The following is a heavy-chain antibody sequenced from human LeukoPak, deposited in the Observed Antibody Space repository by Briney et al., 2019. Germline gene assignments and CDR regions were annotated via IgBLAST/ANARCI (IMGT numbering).Heavy chain of an antibody. CDR3: ARAQAFDY. CDR2: MYTDGTT. V-gene: IGHV3-66*01. J-gene: IGHJ4*02. CDR1: GFTVSSNY. Sequence: GGSLRLSCAAYGFTVSSNYMSWVRQAPGKGLEWVSVMYTDGTTYYAESVKGRFTISRDNSKNTLYLQMNSLRAEDTAVYYCARAQAFDYWGQGTLVTVSS.